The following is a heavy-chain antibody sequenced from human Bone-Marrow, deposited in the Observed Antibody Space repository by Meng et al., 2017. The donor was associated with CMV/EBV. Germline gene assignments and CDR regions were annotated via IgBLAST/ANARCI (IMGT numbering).Heavy chain of an antibody. CDR3: ARGQDDYVWGSYRGASGYFDY. J-gene: IGHJ4*02. CDR1: DTTRTELS. Sequence: QVPVLKSGAEGKNAVAPGKVPCKVSDTTRTELSLHWVRQALGKGLEWMGGFDPEDGETIYAQKFQGRVTMTEDTSTDTAYMELSSLRSEDTAVYYCARGQDDYVWGSYRGASGYFDYWGQGTLVTVSS. D-gene: IGHD3-16*02. CDR2: FDPEDGET. V-gene: IGHV1-24*01.